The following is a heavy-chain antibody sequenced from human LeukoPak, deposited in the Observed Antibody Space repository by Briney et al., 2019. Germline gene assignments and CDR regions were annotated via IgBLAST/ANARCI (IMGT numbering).Heavy chain of an antibody. Sequence: ASVKVSCKASGGTFISYAISWVRQAPGQGLEWMGGIIPIFGTANYAQKFQGRVTITADKSTSTAYMELSSLRSEDTAVYYCASGMVVVAATFDYWGQGTLVTVSS. V-gene: IGHV1-69*06. CDR2: IIPIFGTA. J-gene: IGHJ4*02. D-gene: IGHD2-15*01. CDR1: GGTFISYA. CDR3: ASGMVVVAATFDY.